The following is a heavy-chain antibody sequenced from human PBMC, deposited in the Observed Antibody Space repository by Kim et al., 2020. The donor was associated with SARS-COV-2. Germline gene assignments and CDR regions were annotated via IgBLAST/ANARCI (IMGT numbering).Heavy chain of an antibody. Sequence: GGSLRLSCAASGFTFSSYAMHWVRQAPGKGLEWVAVISYDGSNKYYADSVKGRFTISRDNSKNTLYLQMNSLRAEDTAVYYCARPRGGSYYGVDYWGQGTLVTVSS. J-gene: IGHJ4*02. CDR1: GFTFSSYA. CDR3: ARPRGGSYYGVDY. D-gene: IGHD1-26*01. CDR2: ISYDGSNK. V-gene: IGHV3-30*04.